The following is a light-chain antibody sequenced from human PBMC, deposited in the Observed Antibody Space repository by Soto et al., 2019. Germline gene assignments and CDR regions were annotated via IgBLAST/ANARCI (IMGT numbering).Light chain of an antibody. CDR1: QSISTY. J-gene: IGKJ1*01. CDR2: AAS. CDR3: QQSYSTPRT. Sequence: DIPMTQSPSSLSASVGERITITCRASQSISTYLNWYQQRPGEAPKLLIYAASSLQSGVPYGFDGSGSGTDFTLTISSLQPEDFATYYCQQSYSTPRTFGQGTKVE. V-gene: IGKV1-39*01.